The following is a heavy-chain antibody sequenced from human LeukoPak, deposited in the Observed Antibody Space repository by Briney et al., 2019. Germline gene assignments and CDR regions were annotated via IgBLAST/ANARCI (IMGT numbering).Heavy chain of an antibody. CDR2: ISSSGGTI. D-gene: IGHD2-15*01. CDR1: GFTFSSYE. J-gene: IGHJ4*02. Sequence: GGSLRLSCAASGFTFSSYEMNWVRQAPGKGLEWVSYISSSGGTIYYADSVKGRFTISRDNAKNSLYLQMNSLRAEDTAVYYCARVGYCSGGSCYPVAGYFDYWGQGTLVTVSS. CDR3: ARVGYCSGGSCYPVAGYFDY. V-gene: IGHV3-48*03.